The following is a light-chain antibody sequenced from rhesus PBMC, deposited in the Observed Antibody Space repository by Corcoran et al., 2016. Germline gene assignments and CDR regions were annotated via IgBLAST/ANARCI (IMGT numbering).Light chain of an antibody. CDR1: LGISSW. Sequence: DIQMTQSPSSLSASVGDRVTITCRASLGISSWLAWYQQKPGKAPKLLIEKASSLKSGVPSRLSGSGSGTAFTLTFSSRQSEDFAAYYCQQYSSRPLTFGGGTKVELK. V-gene: IGKV1-21*01. J-gene: IGKJ4*01. CDR3: QQYSSRPLT. CDR2: KAS.